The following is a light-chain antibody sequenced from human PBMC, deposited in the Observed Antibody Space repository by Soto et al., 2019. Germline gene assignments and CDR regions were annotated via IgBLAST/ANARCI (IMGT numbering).Light chain of an antibody. Sequence: EIVMTQSPATLSVSPWERATLSCRASQSVSFNLAWLQQKPGQAPRLLIYGASTRATGIPTRFSGSGSGTEFTLTISSLQSEDFAVYYCQQYNNWPPITFGQGTRLEIK. CDR1: QSVSFN. CDR3: QQYNNWPPIT. J-gene: IGKJ5*01. CDR2: GAS. V-gene: IGKV3-15*01.